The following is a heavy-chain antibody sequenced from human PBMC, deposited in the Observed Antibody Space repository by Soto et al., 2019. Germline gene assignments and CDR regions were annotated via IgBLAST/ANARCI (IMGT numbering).Heavy chain of an antibody. J-gene: IGHJ4*02. CDR2: IYYSGST. Sequence: PSETLSLTCTVSGGSISSSSYYWGWIRQPPGKGLEWIGSIYYSGSTYYNPSLKSRVTISVDTSKNQFSLKLSSVTAADTAVYYCARQMSSSWYWGQGTLVTVSS. CDR1: GGSISSSSYY. D-gene: IGHD6-13*01. CDR3: ARQMSSSWY. V-gene: IGHV4-39*01.